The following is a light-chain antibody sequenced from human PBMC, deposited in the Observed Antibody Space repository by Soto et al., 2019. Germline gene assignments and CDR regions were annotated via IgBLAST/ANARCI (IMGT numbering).Light chain of an antibody. V-gene: IGLV1-44*01. J-gene: IGLJ3*02. Sequence: QLVLTQPPSASGTPGQRVTISCSGSSSNIGSNTVNWYQRLPGTAPKLLIYSNNQRPSGVPDRFSGSKSGTSASLAISGLQSEDEADYYCAAWDDSLNGYWVFGGGTKLTVL. CDR2: SNN. CDR3: AAWDDSLNGYWV. CDR1: SSNIGSNT.